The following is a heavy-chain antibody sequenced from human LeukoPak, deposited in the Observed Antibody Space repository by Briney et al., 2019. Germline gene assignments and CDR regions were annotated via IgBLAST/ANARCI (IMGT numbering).Heavy chain of an antibody. CDR1: GYTLTELS. Sequence: ASVKVSCKVSGYTLTELSMHWVRQAPGKGLEWMGGFDPEDGETIYAQKFQGRVTMTEDASTDTAYMELSSLRSEDTAVYYCATVLSNYRTFDYWGQGTLVTVS. CDR2: FDPEDGET. CDR3: ATVLSNYRTFDY. J-gene: IGHJ4*02. D-gene: IGHD2/OR15-2a*01. V-gene: IGHV1-24*01.